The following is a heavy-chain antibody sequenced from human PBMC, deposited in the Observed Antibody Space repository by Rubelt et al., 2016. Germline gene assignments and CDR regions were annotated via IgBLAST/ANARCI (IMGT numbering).Heavy chain of an antibody. V-gene: IGHV4-34*01. J-gene: IGHJ6*02. CDR1: GGSFSGYY. D-gene: IGHD2-2*01. Sequence: QVQLQQWGAGLLKPSETLSLTCAVYGGSFSGYYWSWIRQPPGKGLEWIGEINHSGSSNYNPSLKSRGSISVDTSKNQFFLNLSSVTAADTAVYYCARGGSSWWVYGMDVWGQGTTVTVSS. CDR3: ARGGSSWWVYGMDV. CDR2: INHSGSS.